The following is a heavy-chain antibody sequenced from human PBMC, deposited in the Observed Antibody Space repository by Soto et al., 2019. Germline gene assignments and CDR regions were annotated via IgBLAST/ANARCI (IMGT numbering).Heavy chain of an antibody. Sequence: QVQLVESGGGVVQPGRSLRLSCAASGFTFSSYAMHWVRQAPGKGLEWVAVISYDGSNKYYADSVKGRFTLSRDNSKSTLSLQMNNLRPEDTAVYYCARDHLPVTPGRVHHYYYGMDVWCQGTTVTVYS. D-gene: IGHD4-4*01. V-gene: IGHV3-30-3*01. CDR3: ARDHLPVTPGRVHHYYYGMDV. CDR2: ISYDGSNK. J-gene: IGHJ6*02. CDR1: GFTFSSYA.